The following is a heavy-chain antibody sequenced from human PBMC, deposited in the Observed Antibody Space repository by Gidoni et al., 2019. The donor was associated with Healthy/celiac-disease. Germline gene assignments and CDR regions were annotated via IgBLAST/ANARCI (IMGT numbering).Heavy chain of an antibody. CDR1: GGTFSSYA. J-gene: IGHJ4*02. CDR2: IIPIFGTA. Sequence: QVQLVQSGAEVKKPGSSVKVSCKPSGGTFSSYAISWVRQAPGQGLEWMGGIIPIFGTANYAQKFQGRVTITADESTSTAYMELSSLRSEDTAVYYCASHRDGVYSYGSLFDYWGQGTLVTVSS. CDR3: ASHRDGVYSYGSLFDY. D-gene: IGHD5-18*01. V-gene: IGHV1-69*01.